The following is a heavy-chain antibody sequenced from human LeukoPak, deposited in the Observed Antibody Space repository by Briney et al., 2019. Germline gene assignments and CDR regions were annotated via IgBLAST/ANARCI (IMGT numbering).Heavy chain of an antibody. CDR1: GFTFSSYS. CDR2: ISSSSSYI. Sequence: GGSLRLSCAASGFTFSSYSMNWVRQAPGKGLEGVSSISSSSSYIYYADSVKGRFTISRDNAKNSLYLQMNSLRAEDTAVYYCARWGNTAMVTYHYYYMDVWGKGTTVTVSS. J-gene: IGHJ6*03. D-gene: IGHD5-18*01. V-gene: IGHV3-21*01. CDR3: ARWGNTAMVTYHYYYMDV.